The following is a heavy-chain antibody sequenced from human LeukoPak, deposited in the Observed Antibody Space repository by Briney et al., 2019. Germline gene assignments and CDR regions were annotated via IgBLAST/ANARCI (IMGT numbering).Heavy chain of an antibody. V-gene: IGHV1-18*01. CDR2: IIAYNGNT. CDR1: GYTFTSYG. D-gene: IGHD3-16*01. J-gene: IGHJ4*02. CDR3: ARVRYRLAETYIDY. Sequence: ASVKVSCKASGYTFTSYGISWVRQAPGQGLEWMGWIIAYNGNTNYAQKLQGRVTMTRDTSISTAYMELSRLRSDDTAVYYCARVRYRLAETYIDYWGQGTLVTVSS.